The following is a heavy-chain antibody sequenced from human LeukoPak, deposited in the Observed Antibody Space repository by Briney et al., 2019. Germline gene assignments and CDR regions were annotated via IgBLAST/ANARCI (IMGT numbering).Heavy chain of an antibody. Sequence: GASVKVSCKASGYTFTSYGISWVRQATGQGLEWMGWMNPNSGNTGYAQKFQGRVTITRNTSISTAYMELSSLRSEDTAVYYCARGITIFGVVISYYFDYWGQGTLVTVSS. CDR1: GYTFTSYG. CDR3: ARGITIFGVVISYYFDY. J-gene: IGHJ4*02. V-gene: IGHV1-8*03. D-gene: IGHD3-3*01. CDR2: MNPNSGNT.